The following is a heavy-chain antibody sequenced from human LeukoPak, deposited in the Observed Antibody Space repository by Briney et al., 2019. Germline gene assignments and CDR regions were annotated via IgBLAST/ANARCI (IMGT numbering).Heavy chain of an antibody. CDR1: GYTFTAYY. V-gene: IGHV1-69*13. CDR3: ALAYYPSYYFDY. Sequence: SVKVSCKASGYTFTAYYMHWVRQAPGQGLEWMGGIIPIFGTANYAQKFQGRVTITADESTSTAYMELSSLRSEDTAVYYCALAYYPSYYFDYWGQGTLVTVSS. D-gene: IGHD1-26*01. J-gene: IGHJ4*02. CDR2: IIPIFGTA.